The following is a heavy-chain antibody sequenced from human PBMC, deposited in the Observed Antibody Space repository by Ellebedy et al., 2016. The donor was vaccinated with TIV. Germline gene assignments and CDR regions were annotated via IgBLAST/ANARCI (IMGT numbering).Heavy chain of an antibody. V-gene: IGHV3-72*01. CDR3: ARGAPGRNIGSANYYGNDY. CDR2: SRNKGNDYTT. CDR1: GFMFSDYY. J-gene: IGHJ4*02. Sequence: GGSLRLSXAASGFMFSDYYMDWVRQAPGKGLEWVGRSRNKGNDYTTEYAASVKGRFTISRDESKNSMYLQMNSLKTEDTAVYYCARGAPGRNIGSANYYGNDYWGQGTLVTVSS. D-gene: IGHD3-22*01.